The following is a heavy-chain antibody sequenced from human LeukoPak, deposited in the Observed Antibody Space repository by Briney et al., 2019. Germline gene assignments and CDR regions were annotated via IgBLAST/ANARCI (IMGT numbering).Heavy chain of an antibody. Sequence: SVKVSCKASGDTFSSYAISWVRQAPGQGLEWMGGIIPMFGTANYAQKFQGRVTITADESTSTAYMELSSLRSEDTAVYYCARDRVERWLQGDAFDIWGQGTMVTVSS. CDR2: IIPMFGTA. CDR3: ARDRVERWLQGDAFDI. J-gene: IGHJ3*02. CDR1: GDTFSSYA. V-gene: IGHV1-69*13. D-gene: IGHD5-24*01.